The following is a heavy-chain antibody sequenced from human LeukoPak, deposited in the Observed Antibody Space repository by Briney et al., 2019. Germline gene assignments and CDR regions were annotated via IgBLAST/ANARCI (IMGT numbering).Heavy chain of an antibody. CDR3: AKDLALFDYYDSSGYFDY. CDR1: GFTFSSYA. J-gene: IGHJ4*02. Sequence: PGGSLRLSCAASGFTFSSYAMSWVRQAPGKGLEWVSAISGSGGSTYYADSVKGRFTISRDNSKNTLYLQMNSLRAEDTAVYYCAKDLALFDYYDSSGYFDYWGQGTLVTVSS. V-gene: IGHV3-23*01. D-gene: IGHD3-22*01. CDR2: ISGSGGST.